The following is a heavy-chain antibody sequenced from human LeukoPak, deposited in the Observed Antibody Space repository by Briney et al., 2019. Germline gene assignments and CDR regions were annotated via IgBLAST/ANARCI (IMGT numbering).Heavy chain of an antibody. V-gene: IGHV4-59*02. D-gene: IGHD4-17*01. CDR1: GFTVSNNY. CDR2: IYYSGST. J-gene: IGHJ6*02. CDR3: ARGDYGDEYYYYYYGMDV. Sequence: GSLRLSCAASGFTVSNNYMSWVRQAPGKGLEWIGYIYYSGSTNYNPSLKSRVTISVDTSKNQFSLKLSSVTAADTAVYYCARGDYGDEYYYYYYGMDVWGQGTTVTVSS.